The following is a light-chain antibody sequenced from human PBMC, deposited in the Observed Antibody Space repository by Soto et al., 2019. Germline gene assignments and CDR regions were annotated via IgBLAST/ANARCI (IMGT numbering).Light chain of an antibody. CDR3: QQYDNFPLT. V-gene: IGKV1-33*01. Sequence: DIQMTQSPSSLSASIGDRVTVTCQASQDISKFLNWYQQKPGKAPKVLIYDATNLETGVPSRFSGSGYGTDFSFTISSLQPEDIATYFCQQYDNFPLTFGGGTKVEIK. J-gene: IGKJ4*01. CDR1: QDISKF. CDR2: DAT.